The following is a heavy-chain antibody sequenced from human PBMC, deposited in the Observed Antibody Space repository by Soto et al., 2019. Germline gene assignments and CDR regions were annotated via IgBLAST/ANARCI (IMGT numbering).Heavy chain of an antibody. CDR1: GGSISSHY. CDR3: AGPRGIAPAVWYFDL. CDR2: IYYSGIT. Sequence: QVQLQESGPGLVKPSETLSLTCTVSGGSISSHYWSWIRQPPGRGLEWIGFIYYSGITDSNPSLKSRVTVSLDTSKDQLSLRLSSVTAADTAVYYCAGPRGIAPAVWYFDLWGRGTLVTVSS. J-gene: IGHJ2*01. D-gene: IGHD6-13*01. V-gene: IGHV4-59*08.